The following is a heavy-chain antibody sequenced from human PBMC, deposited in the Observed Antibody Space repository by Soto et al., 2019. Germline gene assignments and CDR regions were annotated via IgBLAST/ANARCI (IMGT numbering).Heavy chain of an antibody. D-gene: IGHD3-22*01. CDR2: IWYDGSNK. CDR3: ATFYRDYYDSSGPDAFDI. Sequence: SLRLSSAASAFTLRSYGMHLVLQAPSKGLEWVAVIWYDGSNKYYADSVKGRFTISRDNSKNTLYLQMNSLRAEDTAVYYCATFYRDYYDSSGPDAFDIWGQGTMVTVSS. V-gene: IGHV3-33*01. J-gene: IGHJ3*02. CDR1: AFTLRSYG.